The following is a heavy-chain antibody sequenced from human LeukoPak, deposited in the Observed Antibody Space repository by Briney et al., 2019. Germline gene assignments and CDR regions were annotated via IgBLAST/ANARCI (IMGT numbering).Heavy chain of an antibody. CDR3: ARDFASTPNWELDY. Sequence: GASVKVSCKASGYTFTDYYIHLVRRAPGQGLEWMGRINPKSGGPDYAQDFQGRVTMTRDTSINTADVELGSLTSDDTAVYYCARDFASTPNWELDYWGQGTPVTVS. CDR1: GYTFTDYY. D-gene: IGHD7-27*01. CDR2: INPKSGGP. J-gene: IGHJ4*02. V-gene: IGHV1-2*06.